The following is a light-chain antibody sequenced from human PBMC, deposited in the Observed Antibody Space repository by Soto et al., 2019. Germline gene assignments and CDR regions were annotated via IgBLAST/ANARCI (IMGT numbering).Light chain of an antibody. Sequence: QSVLTQPPSASGTPGQSVTISCSGSTSNIGSNYVYWYQHLPGTSPKLLIYTDNQRPSGVLDRFSGSKSGTSASLAISGLRSEDEADYFCAAWDDNLRGYWVFGGGTKLTVL. CDR2: TDN. J-gene: IGLJ2*01. CDR3: AAWDDNLRGYWV. CDR1: TSNIGSNY. V-gene: IGLV1-47*02.